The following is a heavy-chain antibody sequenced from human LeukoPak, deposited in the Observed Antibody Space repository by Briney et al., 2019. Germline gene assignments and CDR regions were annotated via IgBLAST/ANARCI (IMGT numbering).Heavy chain of an antibody. Sequence: GSLRLSCAASGFSFKSYSMNWLRQAQGKGLEWVAFITSTSGDMFYADSVKGRFTISRDNAKNSLYLQMDSLRAEDTAVYYCARAAGYYFDYWGQGSLVTVSS. CDR1: GFSFKSYS. CDR3: ARAAGYYFDY. J-gene: IGHJ4*02. CDR2: ITSTSGDM. V-gene: IGHV3-21*05.